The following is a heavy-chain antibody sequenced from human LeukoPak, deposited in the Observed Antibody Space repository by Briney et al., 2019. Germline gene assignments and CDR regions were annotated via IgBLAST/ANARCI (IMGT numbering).Heavy chain of an antibody. CDR1: GGTISSYA. Sequence: SVKVSCKASGGTISSYAISWVRQAPGQGLEWMGGIIPIFGTANYAQKFQGRVTITADESTSTAYMELSSLRSEDTAVYYCARDPAYGDSYNWFDPWGQGTLVTVSS. J-gene: IGHJ5*02. CDR2: IIPIFGTA. CDR3: ARDPAYGDSYNWFDP. V-gene: IGHV1-69*13. D-gene: IGHD4-17*01.